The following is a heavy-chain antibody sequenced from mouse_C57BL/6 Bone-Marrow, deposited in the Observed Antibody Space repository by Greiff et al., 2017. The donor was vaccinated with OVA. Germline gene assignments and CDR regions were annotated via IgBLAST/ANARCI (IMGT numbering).Heavy chain of an antibody. CDR1: GYTFTSYW. CDR2: IDPSDSYT. Sequence: QVQLQQPGAELVMPGASVKLSCKASGYTFTSYWMHWVKQRPGQGLEWIGEIDPSDSYTNYNQKFKGKSTLTVDKSSSTAYMQLCSLTSEDSAVYYCAREGLRRGFDYWGQGTTLTVAS. V-gene: IGHV1-69*01. J-gene: IGHJ2*01. D-gene: IGHD2-4*01. CDR3: AREGLRRGFDY.